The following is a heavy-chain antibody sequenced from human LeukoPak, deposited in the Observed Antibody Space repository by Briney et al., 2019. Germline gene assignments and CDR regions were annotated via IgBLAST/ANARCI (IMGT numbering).Heavy chain of an antibody. CDR1: GYSISSGYY. CDR2: IYHSGST. CDR3: ARNLPNSSGWYGGFDY. D-gene: IGHD6-19*01. Sequence: PSETLSLTCAVSGYSISSGYYWGWIRQPPGKGLEWIGSIYHSGSTYYNPSPESRVTISVDTSKNQFSLKLSSVTAADTAVYYCARNLPNSSGWYGGFDYWGQGTLVTVSS. J-gene: IGHJ4*02. V-gene: IGHV4-38-2*01.